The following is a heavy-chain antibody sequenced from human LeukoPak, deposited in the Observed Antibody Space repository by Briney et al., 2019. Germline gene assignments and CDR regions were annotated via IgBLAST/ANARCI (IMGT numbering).Heavy chain of an antibody. Sequence: ASVKVSCKASGGTFSSYAISWVRQAPGQGLEWMGGIIPIFGTANYAQKFQGRVTITADESTSTAYMELSSLGSEDTAVYYCARAPAHDYGDYGDRFDYWGQGTLVTVSS. V-gene: IGHV1-69*13. J-gene: IGHJ4*02. CDR2: IIPIFGTA. CDR3: ARAPAHDYGDYGDRFDY. D-gene: IGHD4-17*01. CDR1: GGTFSSYA.